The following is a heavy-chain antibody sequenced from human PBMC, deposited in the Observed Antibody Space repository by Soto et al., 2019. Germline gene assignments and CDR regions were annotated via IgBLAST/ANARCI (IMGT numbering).Heavy chain of an antibody. CDR1: GYTFTSYH. CDR3: ARERAAAGFDY. Sequence: QVQLVQSGAEVKKPGASVKVSCKASGYTFTSYHINWVRQATGQGLEWMGWMNPNSSTTSYAQKFQGRVTMTRNTSISTAYMELSSLGSEDTAVYYCARERAAAGFDYWGQGTLVTVSS. D-gene: IGHD6-13*01. CDR2: MNPNSSTT. J-gene: IGHJ4*02. V-gene: IGHV1-8*01.